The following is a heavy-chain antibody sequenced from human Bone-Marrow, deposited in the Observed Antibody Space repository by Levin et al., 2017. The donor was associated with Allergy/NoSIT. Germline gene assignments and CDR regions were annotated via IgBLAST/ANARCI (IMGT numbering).Heavy chain of an antibody. V-gene: IGHV3-11*03. D-gene: IGHD2-15*01. CDR3: ARTVGSGDCSGGSSSNWFAP. J-gene: IGHJ5*02. CDR1: GFSFSDSY. Sequence: GGSLRLSCAASGFSFSDSYMTWIRQAPGKGLEWVSYISSRGSYANYADSVKGRFTISRDNAKNSLSLQMKSLRGEGTAVYYCARTVGSGDCSGGSSSNWFAPWGQGTLVTVSS. CDR2: ISSRGSYA.